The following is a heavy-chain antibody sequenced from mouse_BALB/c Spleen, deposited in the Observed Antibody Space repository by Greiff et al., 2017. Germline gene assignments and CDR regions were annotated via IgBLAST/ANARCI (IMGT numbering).Heavy chain of an antibody. V-gene: IGHV1-15*01. CDR2: IDPETGGT. CDR3: TREAITTALDGFAD. J-gene: IGHJ3*01. D-gene: IGHD1-1*01. Sequence: QVQLQQSGAELVRPGASVTLSCKASGYTFTDYEMHWVKQTPVHGLEWIGAIDPETGGTAYNQKFKGKATLTADKSSSTAYMELRSLTSEDSAVYYCTREAITTALDGFADWGQGTLVTVSA. CDR1: GYTFTDYE.